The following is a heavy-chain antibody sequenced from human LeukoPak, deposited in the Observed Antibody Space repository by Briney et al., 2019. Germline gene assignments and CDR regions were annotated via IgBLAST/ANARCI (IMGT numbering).Heavy chain of an antibody. CDR1: GYTFTGYY. Sequence: ASVKVSCKASGYTFTGYYMHWVRQAPGQGLEWMGWINPNSGGTNYAQKFQGRVTMTRDTSISTAYLELSRLRSDDTAVYYCARADATYCSSTSCFNPAIDYWGQGTLVTVSS. J-gene: IGHJ4*02. V-gene: IGHV1-2*02. D-gene: IGHD2-2*01. CDR2: INPNSGGT. CDR3: ARADATYCSSTSCFNPAIDY.